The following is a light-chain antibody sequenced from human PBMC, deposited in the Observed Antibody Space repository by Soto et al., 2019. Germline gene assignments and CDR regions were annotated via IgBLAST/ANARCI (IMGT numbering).Light chain of an antibody. Sequence: QSVLTQPPSVSAAPGQKVTISCSGSSSNIGGNSVSGYQQLPGTAPKLLIYDDNKRPSGIPDRFSGSKSGTSATLGITGFQTGDEADYYCGSWDSSLSAYVFGTGTKGTVL. CDR1: SSNIGGNS. CDR3: GSWDSSLSAYV. V-gene: IGLV1-51*01. J-gene: IGLJ1*01. CDR2: DDN.